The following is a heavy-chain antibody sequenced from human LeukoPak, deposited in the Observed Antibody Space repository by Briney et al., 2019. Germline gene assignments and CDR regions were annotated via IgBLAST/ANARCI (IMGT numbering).Heavy chain of an antibody. CDR3: ARRAVNDLDY. J-gene: IGHJ4*02. CDR1: GGSISSSSYY. CDR2: IYYSGST. V-gene: IGHV4-39*01. D-gene: IGHD4-17*01. Sequence: SETLSLTCAVSGGSISSSSYYWAWIRQPPGKGLEWIGSIYYSGSTYYNPSLKSRVTISADTSKNQFSLKLSSVTAADTAVYYCARRAVNDLDYWGQGTLVTVSS.